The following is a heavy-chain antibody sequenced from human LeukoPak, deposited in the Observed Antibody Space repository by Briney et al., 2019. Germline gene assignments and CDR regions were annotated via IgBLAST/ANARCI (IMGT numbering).Heavy chain of an antibody. J-gene: IGHJ6*03. V-gene: IGHV1-69*11. Sequence: SVKVSCKASGGTFSSYAISWVRQAPGQGLEWMGRIIPILGTANYAQKFQGRVTITADESTSTAYMELSSLRSEDTAVYYCARSYCTNGVCYRSLYYYYMDVWGKGTTVTVSS. CDR2: IIPILGTA. CDR1: GGTFSSYA. D-gene: IGHD2-8*01. CDR3: ARSYCTNGVCYRSLYYYYMDV.